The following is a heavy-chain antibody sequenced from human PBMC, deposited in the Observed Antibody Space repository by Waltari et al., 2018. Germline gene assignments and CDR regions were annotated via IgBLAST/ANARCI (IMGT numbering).Heavy chain of an antibody. D-gene: IGHD3-16*01. CDR2: IYYSGST. Sequence: QVQLQESGPGLVKPSETLSLTCTVSGGSISSYYWSWIRQPPGKGLEWIGYIYYSGSTNYNPSLKSRVTISVDTSKNQCSLKLSSVTAADTAVYYCARSTYYDYVWGSSPYFDYWGQGTLVTVSS. CDR1: GGSISSYY. J-gene: IGHJ4*02. V-gene: IGHV4-59*01. CDR3: ARSTYYDYVWGSSPYFDY.